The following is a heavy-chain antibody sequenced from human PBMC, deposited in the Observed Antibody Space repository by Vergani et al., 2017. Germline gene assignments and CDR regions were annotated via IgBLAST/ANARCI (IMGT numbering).Heavy chain of an antibody. V-gene: IGHV3-30*02. D-gene: IGHD1-1*01. J-gene: IGHJ1*01. CDR2: IRGDGSNQ. CDR1: GFSFENSG. CDR3: ATKSCGTPGCQIGYFRE. Sequence: QAQLVESGGGVVQPGGSLRLSCVGSGFSFENSGMHWVRQAPGKGREWVGLIRGDGSNQYYRDSVKGRFTISRDNSKNTVYLQINGLRGEDTAVYYCATKSCGTPGCQIGYFREWGQGTLVTVSS.